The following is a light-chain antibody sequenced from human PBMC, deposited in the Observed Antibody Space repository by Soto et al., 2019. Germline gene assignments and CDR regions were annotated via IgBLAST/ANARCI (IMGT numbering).Light chain of an antibody. V-gene: IGLV1-40*01. CDR1: SSNIGAGYD. CDR2: GNS. J-gene: IGLJ2*01. Sequence: QSVLTQPPSVSGAQGQRVTISCTGSSSNIGAGYDVHWYQQLPGTAPKLLIYGNSNRPSGVPDRFSGSKSGTSASLAITGLQAEDEADYYCQYYDSSLSAVVFGGGTKVTVL. CDR3: QYYDSSLSAVV.